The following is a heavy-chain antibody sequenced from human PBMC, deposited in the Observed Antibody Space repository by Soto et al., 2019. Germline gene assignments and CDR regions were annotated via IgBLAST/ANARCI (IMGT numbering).Heavy chain of an antibody. J-gene: IGHJ3*02. CDR1: GGTFSSYA. CDR2: IIPIFSTP. V-gene: IGHV1-69*13. CDR3: ARDKGQRDYYDSSLDAFDI. Sequence: SVKVSCKASGGTFSSYAISWVRQAPGQGLEWMGGIIPIFSTPNYAQKFQGGVTITADESTSTAYMELSSLRSEDTAVYYCARDKGQRDYYDSSLDAFDIWGQ. D-gene: IGHD3-22*01.